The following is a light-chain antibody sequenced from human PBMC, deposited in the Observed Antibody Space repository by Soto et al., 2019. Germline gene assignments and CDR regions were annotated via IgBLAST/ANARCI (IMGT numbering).Light chain of an antibody. CDR2: DAS. Sequence: TLTAPVGPRVTITCRASQSISSWLAWYQQKPGKAPKLLIYDASSLESGVPSRFSGSGSGTEFTLSISSLQPEDFSTYYCQQNYSTPRTFGQGTKVDIK. CDR3: QQNYSTPRT. J-gene: IGKJ1*01. V-gene: IGKV1-5*01. CDR1: QSISSW.